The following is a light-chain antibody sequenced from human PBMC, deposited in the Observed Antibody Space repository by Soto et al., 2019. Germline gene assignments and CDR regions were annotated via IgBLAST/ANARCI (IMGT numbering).Light chain of an antibody. CDR1: SSDVGGFNY. CDR3: SSYTSSSTLVV. CDR2: EVS. V-gene: IGLV2-14*01. J-gene: IGLJ1*01. Sequence: ALTQPASVSGSPGQSITISCTGTSSDVGGFNYVSWYQQHPGKAPKLMIYEVSNRPSGISNRFSGSKSGNTASLTISGLQAEDEADYYCSSYTSSSTLVVFGTGTKLTVL.